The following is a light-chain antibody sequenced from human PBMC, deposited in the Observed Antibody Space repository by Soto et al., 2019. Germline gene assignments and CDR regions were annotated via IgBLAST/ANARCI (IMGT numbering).Light chain of an antibody. J-gene: IGKJ1*01. Sequence: VMPPSRASLSASPDERVTLSCRASQNIRSSLAWYQQRPGQAPRLLIYGASSRATGIPDRFSGSGSGTDFTLSISSLEPEDFAVYYCQQRRHWPTFGQGTKVDIK. V-gene: IGKV3-11*01. CDR2: GAS. CDR1: QNIRSS. CDR3: QQRRHWPT.